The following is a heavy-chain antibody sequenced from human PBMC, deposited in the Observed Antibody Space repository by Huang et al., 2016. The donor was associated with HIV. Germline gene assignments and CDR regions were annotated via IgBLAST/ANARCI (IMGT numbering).Heavy chain of an antibody. CDR3: TRVVYSGTYYGFFDY. Sequence: EVQLVESGGGLVQPGRSLRLSCTGSGFTFGGYAMSWFRQARGKGLEWVCVIGGKGQGAKTEYAAAVQGRFTISRDDSKTIAYLQMNSLKTEDTAIYFCTRVVYSGTYYGFFDYWGQGTLVTVSS. CDR1: GFTFGGYA. D-gene: IGHD1-26*01. J-gene: IGHJ4*02. V-gene: IGHV3-49*03. CDR2: IGGKGQGAKT.